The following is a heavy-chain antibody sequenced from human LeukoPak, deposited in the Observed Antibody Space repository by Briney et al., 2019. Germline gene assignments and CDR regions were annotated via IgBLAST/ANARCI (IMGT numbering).Heavy chain of an antibody. D-gene: IGHD3-22*01. CDR1: GYTLTELS. CDR2: FDPSVTET. J-gene: IGHJ5*02. Sequence: ASVRVSCKVSGYTLTELSMHWVRQAPGKGLEWMGGFDPSVTETIYAQKFQGRVTMTEDTSTDTAYMELSSLRSEDTAVYYCATARRVYYYDSSGYYYGTNWFDPWGQGTLVTVSS. CDR3: ATARRVYYYDSSGYYYGTNWFDP. V-gene: IGHV1-24*01.